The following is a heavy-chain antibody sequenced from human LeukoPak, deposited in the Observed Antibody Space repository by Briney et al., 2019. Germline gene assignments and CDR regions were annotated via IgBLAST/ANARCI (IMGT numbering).Heavy chain of an antibody. CDR2: ISRSGSNI. CDR1: GFTFSHYY. CDR3: AREWVWYPPGIAAATGLDY. Sequence: KTGGSVRLFCAASGFTFSHYYMSWTRQARGKGLEWLSYISRSGSNIYHADSVKGRFTISRDKAKNSLYLQMNSLRAEDTALYYCAREWVWYPPGIAAATGLDYWGEGDQATVSP. D-gene: IGHD6-13*01. J-gene: IGHJ4*02. V-gene: IGHV3-11*01.